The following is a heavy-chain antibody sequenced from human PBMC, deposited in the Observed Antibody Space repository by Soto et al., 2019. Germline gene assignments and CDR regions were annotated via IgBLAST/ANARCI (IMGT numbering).Heavy chain of an antibody. D-gene: IGHD5-12*01. CDR2: ISVNNGNT. V-gene: IGHV1-18*01. J-gene: IGHJ6*02. CDR3: ARPDGYSGYDHEFYFQYGMDV. Sequence: QLQLVQSGAEVKKPGASVKVSCKASGYTFTGYGISWVRQAPGQGLERMGWISVNNGNTNYAQQFQGRVTMTTDTLTSTVYMELRSLRSDDTAVYYCARPDGYSGYDHEFYFQYGMDVWGQGTTVTVSS. CDR1: GYTFTGYG.